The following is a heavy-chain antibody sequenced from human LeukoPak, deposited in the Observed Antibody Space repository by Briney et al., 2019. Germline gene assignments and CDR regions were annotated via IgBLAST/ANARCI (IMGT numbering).Heavy chain of an antibody. J-gene: IGHJ4*02. D-gene: IGHD6-13*01. CDR3: ARGVTAAGIADY. CDR2: IYSGGST. V-gene: IGHV3-53*01. Sequence: GGSLGLSCAASGFTVSSNYMNWVRQAPGKGLEWVSVIYSGGSTYYADSVKGRFSISRDNSKNTLYLQMNSLRAEDTAVYYCARGVTAAGIADYWGQGTLVTVSS. CDR1: GFTVSSNY.